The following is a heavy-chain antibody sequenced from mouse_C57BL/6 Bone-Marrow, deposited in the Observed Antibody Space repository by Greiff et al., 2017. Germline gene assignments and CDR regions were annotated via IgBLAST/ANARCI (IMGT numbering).Heavy chain of an antibody. V-gene: IGHV5-6*01. CDR3: ARLNRSSPYYFDY. CDR1: GFTFSSYG. Sequence: EVHLVESGGDLVKPGGSLKLSCAASGFTFSSYGMSWVRQTPDKRLEWVATISSGGSYTYYPDSVKGRFTISRDNAKNTLYLQMSRLKSEDTAMYYCARLNRSSPYYFDYWGQGTTLTVSS. CDR2: ISSGGSYT. D-gene: IGHD1-1*01. J-gene: IGHJ2*01.